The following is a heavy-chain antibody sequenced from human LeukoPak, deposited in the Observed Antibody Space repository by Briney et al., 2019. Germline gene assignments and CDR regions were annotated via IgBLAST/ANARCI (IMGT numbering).Heavy chain of an antibody. CDR1: GFTFDDYG. D-gene: IGHD4-17*01. V-gene: IGHV3-20*01. J-gene: IGHJ5*02. Sequence: PGGSLRLSCAASGFTFDDYGMSWVRQAPAKGLEWVSGINWNGGSTGYADSVKGRFTISRDNAKNSLYLQMNSLRAEDTALYHCARNYGDYDYWFDPWGQGTLVTVSS. CDR3: ARNYGDYDYWFDP. CDR2: INWNGGST.